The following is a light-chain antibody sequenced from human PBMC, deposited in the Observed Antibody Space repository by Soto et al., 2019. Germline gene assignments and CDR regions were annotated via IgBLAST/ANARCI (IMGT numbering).Light chain of an antibody. CDR1: QSISSW. CDR3: QQYNSYSIT. Sequence: DIQMTQSPSTLSASVGDRVTITCRASQSISSWLAWYQQKPGKAPKLLIYKASSLESGVPSRFRGSGSGTEFTLTISRLKPDDLATYYGQQYNSYSITFGPGTKVDIK. V-gene: IGKV1-5*03. CDR2: KAS. J-gene: IGKJ3*01.